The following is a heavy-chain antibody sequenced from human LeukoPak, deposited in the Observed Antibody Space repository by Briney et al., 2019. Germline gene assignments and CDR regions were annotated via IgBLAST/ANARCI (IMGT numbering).Heavy chain of an antibody. J-gene: IGHJ5*02. V-gene: IGHV1-2*02. CDR3: ASEGGITIFP. CDR1: GXTXTXXX. CDR2: INPNSGGT. Sequence: XXXGXTXTXXXMHWVRQAPGQGLEWMGWINPNSGGTNYAQKFQGRVTMTRDTSISTAYMELSRLRSDDTAVYYCASEGGITIFPWGQGTLVTVSS. D-gene: IGHD3-3*01.